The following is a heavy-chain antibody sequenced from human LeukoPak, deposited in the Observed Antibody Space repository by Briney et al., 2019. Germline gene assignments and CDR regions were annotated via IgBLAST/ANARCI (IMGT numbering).Heavy chain of an antibody. CDR1: GYTFSGYW. Sequence: PGGSLRLSCAASGYTFSGYWMHWVRQPPGKGLEWIGEINHSGSTNYNPSLKSRVTISVDTSKNQFSLKLSSVTAADTAVYYCARVAVATPTDYWGQGTLVTVSS. V-gene: IGHV4-34*01. D-gene: IGHD6-19*01. CDR2: INHSGST. CDR3: ARVAVATPTDY. J-gene: IGHJ4*02.